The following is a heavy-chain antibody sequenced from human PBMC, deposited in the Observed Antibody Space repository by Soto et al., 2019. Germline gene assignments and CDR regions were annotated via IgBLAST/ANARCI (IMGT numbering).Heavy chain of an antibody. CDR2: IYYSGST. V-gene: IGHV4-59*08. J-gene: IGHJ2*01. D-gene: IGHD4-4*01. CDR1: GGSISSYY. Sequence: QVQLQESGPGLVKPSETLSLTCTVSGGSISSYYWSWIRQPPGKGLEWIGCIYYSGSTNYNPSLKSRVTISVDTSKNQFSLKLSSVTAADTAVYYCAGYSNYWYFDLWGRGTLVTVSS. CDR3: AGYSNYWYFDL.